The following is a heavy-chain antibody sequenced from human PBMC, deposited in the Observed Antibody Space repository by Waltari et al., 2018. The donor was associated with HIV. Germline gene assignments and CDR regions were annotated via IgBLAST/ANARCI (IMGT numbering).Heavy chain of an antibody. J-gene: IGHJ4*02. CDR1: GGSFSGYY. V-gene: IGHV4-34*01. CDR2: INHSGST. Sequence: QVQLQQWGAGLLKPSETLSLTCAVYGGSFSGYYWSWFRQPPGKGLEWIGEINHSGSTNYNPSLKSRVTISVDTSKNQFSLKLSSVTAADTAVYYCARGVDTAMVTVDYWGQGTLVTVSS. D-gene: IGHD5-18*01. CDR3: ARGVDTAMVTVDY.